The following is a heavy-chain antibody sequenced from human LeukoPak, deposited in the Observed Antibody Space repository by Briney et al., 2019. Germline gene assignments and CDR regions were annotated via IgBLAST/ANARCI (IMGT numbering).Heavy chain of an antibody. J-gene: IGHJ4*02. CDR3: ARGRRDGYNLGY. Sequence: GGSLRLSCAASGFNVTTNYMSWVRQAPGKGLEWVSVIYSGGTTYYADSVRGRFTISRDISKNTLSLQMNSLRAEDTAVYYCARGRRDGYNLGYWGQGTLVAVSS. D-gene: IGHD5-24*01. V-gene: IGHV3-53*01. CDR2: IYSGGTT. CDR1: GFNVTTNY.